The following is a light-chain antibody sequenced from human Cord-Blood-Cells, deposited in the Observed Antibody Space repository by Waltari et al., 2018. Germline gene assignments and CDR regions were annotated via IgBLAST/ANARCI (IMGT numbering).Light chain of an antibody. Sequence: DIQMTQSPSSRSASVGDRDTITCRASQSISSYLNLYQQKPGKAPKLLIYAASSLQSGVPSKFSGSGSGTDFTLTTSSLQPEDFSTYYCQQSYSTPPWTFGQGTKVEIK. CDR2: AAS. CDR3: QQSYSTPPWT. V-gene: IGKV1-39*01. CDR1: QSISSY. J-gene: IGKJ1*01.